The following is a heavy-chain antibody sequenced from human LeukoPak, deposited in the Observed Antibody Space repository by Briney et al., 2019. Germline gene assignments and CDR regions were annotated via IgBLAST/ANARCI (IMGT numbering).Heavy chain of an antibody. CDR1: GFTFSNYA. D-gene: IGHD5-24*01. CDR2: TTARGDSP. Sequence: GGSLRLSCVASGFTFSNYAMGWVRQAPGKGLDWVSVTTARGDSPYYAQSVKGRFTISRHNSENTPYLQMSSLRAEHTAIYHCAKIRAGYIPDAFDVWGQGTMVTVSS. CDR3: AKIRAGYIPDAFDV. J-gene: IGHJ3*01. V-gene: IGHV3-23*01.